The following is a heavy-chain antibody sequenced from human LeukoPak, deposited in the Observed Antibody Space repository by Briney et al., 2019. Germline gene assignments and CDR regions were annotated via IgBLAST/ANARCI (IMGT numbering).Heavy chain of an antibody. Sequence: GGSLRLSCAASGFTFSSYSMNWVRQAPGKGLEWVSYISSSSRSIYYADSVKGRFTISRDNANNSLSLQMNSLRDEDTAVYYCVLGSPFDYWGRGTLVTVSS. J-gene: IGHJ4*02. CDR3: VLGSPFDY. D-gene: IGHD3-10*01. CDR2: ISSSSRSI. CDR1: GFTFSSYS. V-gene: IGHV3-48*02.